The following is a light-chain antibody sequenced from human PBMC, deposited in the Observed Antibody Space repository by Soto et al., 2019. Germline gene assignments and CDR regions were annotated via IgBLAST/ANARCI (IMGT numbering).Light chain of an antibody. CDR3: QQRSYWPKT. J-gene: IGKJ2*01. V-gene: IGKV3-11*01. CDR2: DAY. CDR1: QSVSTY. Sequence: DIVLTQSPVTLSLSPGERATLSCRASQSVSTYLAWYQHKPGQAPRLLIYDAYDRATGIPARFSGSGSGTDFPLTINSLEPEDFAIYYCQQRSYWPKTFGQGTKLEIK.